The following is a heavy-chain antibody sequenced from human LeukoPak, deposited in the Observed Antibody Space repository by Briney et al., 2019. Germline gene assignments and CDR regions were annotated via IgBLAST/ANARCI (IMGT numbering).Heavy chain of an antibody. Sequence: PSETLSLTCAVYGGSFSGYYWSWIRQPPGKGLEWIGEINHSGSTNYNPSLKSRVTISVDTSKNQFSLKLSSVTAADTAVYYCARGGPNTAMVHYYYYMDVWGKGTTVTVSS. J-gene: IGHJ6*03. CDR1: GGSFSGYY. CDR2: INHSGST. D-gene: IGHD5-18*01. V-gene: IGHV4-34*01. CDR3: ARGGPNTAMVHYYYYMDV.